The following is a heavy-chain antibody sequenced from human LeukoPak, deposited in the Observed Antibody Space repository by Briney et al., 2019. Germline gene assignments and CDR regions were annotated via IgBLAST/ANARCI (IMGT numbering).Heavy chain of an antibody. D-gene: IGHD1-14*01. J-gene: IGHJ4*02. CDR1: AFTFSSYA. CDR2: ISNSDGST. CDR3: AKATGYLL. Sequence: PGGSLRLSCAASAFTFSSYAMSWVRQAPGKGLEWVSTISNSDGSTYYADSVEGRFTISRDNSENTLYLQMNSLRAEDTAVYYCAKATGYLLWGQGTLVIVSS. V-gene: IGHV3-23*01.